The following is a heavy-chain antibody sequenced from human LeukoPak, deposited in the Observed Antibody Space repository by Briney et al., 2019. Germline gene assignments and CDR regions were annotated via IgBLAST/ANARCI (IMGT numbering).Heavy chain of an antibody. V-gene: IGHV3-23*01. CDR1: GLTFSNFV. Sequence: PGGSLRLSCAASGLTFSNFVMSWVRQATGKGLECVSGISGSGSSTYYGDSVKGRFTISRDNSKNTLYLQMNSLRAEDTAAYYCAKDVWGSSSGAFDIWGQGTMVTVSS. J-gene: IGHJ3*02. CDR2: ISGSGSST. D-gene: IGHD3-16*01. CDR3: AKDVWGSSSGAFDI.